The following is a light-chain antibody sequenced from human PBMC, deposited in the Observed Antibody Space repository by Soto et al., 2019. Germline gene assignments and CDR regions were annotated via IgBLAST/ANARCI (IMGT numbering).Light chain of an antibody. CDR2: TAS. CDR1: QSVSNY. V-gene: IGKV1-39*01. J-gene: IGKJ2*01. Sequence: DIQMTQSPSSLSASVGDRVTITCRASQSVSNYLNWFQHKPGRAPKLLIHTASTLRRGVPSRFSGSGSGADFTLTISILQREDFATYYFQQSYTTTFTFGQGTELEIK. CDR3: QQSYTTTFT.